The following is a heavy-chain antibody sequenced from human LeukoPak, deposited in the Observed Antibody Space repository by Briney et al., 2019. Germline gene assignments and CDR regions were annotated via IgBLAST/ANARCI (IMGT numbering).Heavy chain of an antibody. V-gene: IGHV1-69*04. CDR3: AGYDSSGYYNGAFDI. D-gene: IGHD3-22*01. CDR1: GGTFSSYA. J-gene: IGHJ3*02. CDR2: IIPILGIA. Sequence: GASVKVSCKASGGTFSSYAISWVRQAPGQGLEWMGRIIPILGIANYAQKFQGRVTITADKSTSTAYMELSSLRSEDTAVYYCAGYDSSGYYNGAFDIWGQGTMVTVSS.